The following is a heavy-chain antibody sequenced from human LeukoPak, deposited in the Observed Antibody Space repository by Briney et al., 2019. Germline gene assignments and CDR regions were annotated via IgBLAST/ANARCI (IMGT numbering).Heavy chain of an antibody. Sequence: GRSLRLSCAASGFTFSSYAMHWVRQAPGKGLEWVAVISYDGSNKYYADSVKGRFTISRDNSKNTLYLQMNSLRVEDTAVYYCASCGSTSCHWGQGILVTVSS. CDR3: ASCGSTSCH. CDR1: GFTFSSYA. V-gene: IGHV3-30*04. D-gene: IGHD2-2*01. CDR2: ISYDGSNK. J-gene: IGHJ4*02.